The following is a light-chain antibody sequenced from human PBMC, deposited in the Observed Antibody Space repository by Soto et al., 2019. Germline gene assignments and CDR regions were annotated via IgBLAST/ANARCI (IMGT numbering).Light chain of an antibody. Sequence: EIVLTQSPATLSLSPGERATLSCRASQSISSYLAWYQQQPGQAPRLLIYDTSNRATGIPARFSGSGSGTDFTLTISSLEPEDFAVYYCQQRSNWIIFGQGTRLEMK. V-gene: IGKV3-11*01. CDR2: DTS. CDR3: QQRSNWII. CDR1: QSISSY. J-gene: IGKJ5*01.